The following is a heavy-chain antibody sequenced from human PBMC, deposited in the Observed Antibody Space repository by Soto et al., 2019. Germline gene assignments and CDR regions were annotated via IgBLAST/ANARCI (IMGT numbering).Heavy chain of an antibody. D-gene: IGHD4-17*01. J-gene: IGHJ6*02. V-gene: IGHV1-3*05. CDR1: GYTFTSYA. CDR3: ARNHDYGGNFYYYYGMDV. Sequence: QVQLVQSGAEEKKPGASVKVSCNASGYTFTSYAMHWVRQAPGQRLEWMGWINAGNGNTKYSQKFQGRVTITRDTSASTAYMELSSLRSEDTAVYYCARNHDYGGNFYYYYGMDVWGQGTTVTVSS. CDR2: INAGNGNT.